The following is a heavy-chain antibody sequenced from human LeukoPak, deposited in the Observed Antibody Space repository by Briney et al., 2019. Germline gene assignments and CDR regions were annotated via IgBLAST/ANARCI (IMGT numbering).Heavy chain of an antibody. CDR2: IYTSGST. CDR3: ARDRSAYDYGKRWFYYYMDV. Sequence: SQTLSLTCTVSGGSISSGSYYWSWIRQPAGKGLEWIGRIYTSGSTNYNPSLKSRVTMSVDTSKNQFSLKLSSVTAADTAVYYCARDRSAYDYGKRWFYYYMDVWGKGTTVTISS. J-gene: IGHJ6*03. V-gene: IGHV4-61*02. D-gene: IGHD5-12*01. CDR1: GGSISSGSYY.